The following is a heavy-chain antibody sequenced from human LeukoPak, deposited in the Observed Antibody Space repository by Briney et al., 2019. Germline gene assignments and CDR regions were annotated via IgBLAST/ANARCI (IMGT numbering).Heavy chain of an antibody. V-gene: IGHV3-23*01. Sequence: GGSLRLSCAASGFTFSSYAMSWVRQAPGKGLEWVSAISGSGGSTYYADSVKGRFTISRDKSTNTLYLQMNSLRADDTAVYYCAKGYYGNYVAVDYWGQGTLVTVSS. CDR2: ISGSGGST. CDR1: GFTFSSYA. D-gene: IGHD4-11*01. J-gene: IGHJ4*02. CDR3: AKGYYGNYVAVDY.